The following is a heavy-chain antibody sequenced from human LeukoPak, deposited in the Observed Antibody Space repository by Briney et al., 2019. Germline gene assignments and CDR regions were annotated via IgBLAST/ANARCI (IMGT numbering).Heavy chain of an antibody. J-gene: IGHJ6*03. V-gene: IGHV1-8*02. CDR3: ARGGKWLRLRDYYYMDV. CDR2: MNPNSGNT. D-gene: IGHD5-12*01. Sequence: GASVKVSCKASGYTFTGYYMHWVRQAPGQGLEWMGWMNPNSGNTGYAQKFQGRVTMTRNTSISTAYMELSSLRSEDTAVYYCARGGKWLRLRDYYYMDVWGKGTTVTVSS. CDR1: GYTFTGYY.